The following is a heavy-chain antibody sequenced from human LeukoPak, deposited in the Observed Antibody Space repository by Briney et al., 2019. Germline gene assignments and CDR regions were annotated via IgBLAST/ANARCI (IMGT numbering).Heavy chain of an antibody. CDR3: ARDRVTHLEWGDDDAFDI. CDR1: GYTFTSYY. D-gene: IGHD3-3*01. Sequence: GASVKVSCKAFGYTFTSYYMYWVRQAPGQGLEWMGIINPSGGSTSYAQKFQGRVTMTRDTSTSTVYMELSSLRSEDTAVYYCARDRVTHLEWGDDDAFDIWGQGTMVTVSS. CDR2: INPSGGST. V-gene: IGHV1-46*01. J-gene: IGHJ3*02.